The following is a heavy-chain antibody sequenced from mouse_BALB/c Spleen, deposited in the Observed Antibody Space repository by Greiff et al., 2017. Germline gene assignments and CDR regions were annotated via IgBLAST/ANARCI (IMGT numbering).Heavy chain of an antibody. CDR1: GYTFTSYW. V-gene: IGHV1-7*01. CDR2: INPGTGYT. D-gene: IGHD2-14*01. J-gene: IGHJ4*01. Sequence: QVHVKQSGAELAKPGASVKMSCKASGYTFTSYWMHWVKQRPGQGLEWIGYINPGTGYTEYNQKFKGKATLTADKSSSTAYMQLSSLTSEDSAVYYCARWDHRYDYYYAMDVWGEGTSVTVSS. CDR3: ARWDHRYDYYYAMDV.